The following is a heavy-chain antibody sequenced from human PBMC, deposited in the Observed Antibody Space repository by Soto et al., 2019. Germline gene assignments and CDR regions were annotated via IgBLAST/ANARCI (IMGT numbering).Heavy chain of an antibody. Sequence: EVQLVESGGGLVQPGESLKLSCAASGFTLSGSAVHWVRQASGKGLEWVGRISSKTHNYATDYIASVKGRFTMSRDDSKNTAYLQMNGLKTDDTAVYYCTRSGGSYSFGYWGQGTLVTVSS. CDR1: GFTLSGSA. V-gene: IGHV3-73*02. CDR3: TRSGGSYSFGY. CDR2: ISSKTHNYAT. D-gene: IGHD1-26*01. J-gene: IGHJ4*02.